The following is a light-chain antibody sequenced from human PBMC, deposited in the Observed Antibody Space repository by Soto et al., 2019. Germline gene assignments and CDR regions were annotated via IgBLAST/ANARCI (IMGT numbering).Light chain of an antibody. CDR1: QSISSRY. CDR3: QQSLTSLPWT. V-gene: IGKV3-20*01. J-gene: IGKJ1*01. CDR2: GTS. Sequence: EIVLTQSPGTLSLSPGERATLSCRASQSISSRYLAWYQQKPGQAPRVLIYGTSSRATGIPDSFSGSWSGTDFTITISSLEPEDFAVYFCQQSLTSLPWTFGQGTKVEIK.